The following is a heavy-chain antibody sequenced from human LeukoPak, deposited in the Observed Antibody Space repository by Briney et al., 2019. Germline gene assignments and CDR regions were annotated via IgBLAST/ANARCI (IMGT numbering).Heavy chain of an antibody. CDR2: IVPIFGTA. J-gene: IGHJ4*02. V-gene: IGHV1-69*06. CDR3: ATGGYSYAMFDY. Sequence: SVKVSCKASGYTFTSYAISWVRQAPGQGLEWMGGIVPIFGTANYAQKFQGRVTITADKSTSTAYMELSSLRSEDTAVYYCATGGYSYAMFDYWGQGTLVTVSS. D-gene: IGHD5-18*01. CDR1: GYTFTSYA.